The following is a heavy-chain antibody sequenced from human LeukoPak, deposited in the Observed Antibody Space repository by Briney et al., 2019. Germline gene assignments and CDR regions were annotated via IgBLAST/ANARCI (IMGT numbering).Heavy chain of an antibody. J-gene: IGHJ5*02. CDR3: TRANSATIPGVDP. CDR1: GFTVSTNY. V-gene: IGHV3-53*01. Sequence: PGGSLRLSCAASGFTVSTNYMSGVRQAPGKGLEWVSIIHSGGSTYYADSVKGRFTISRDNSKNTLYLQMNSLRAEDTALYYCTRANSATIPGVDPWGQGTLVTVSS. CDR2: IHSGGST. D-gene: IGHD1-26*01.